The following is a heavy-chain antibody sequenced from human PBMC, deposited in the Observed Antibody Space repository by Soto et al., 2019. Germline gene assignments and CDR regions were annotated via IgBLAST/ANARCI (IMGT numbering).Heavy chain of an antibody. D-gene: IGHD1-26*01. V-gene: IGHV1-8*01. CDR3: ATRSGRCDFDN. Sequence: QVQLVQAGAEVKKPGASVTVSCKDSAFTYIRYDINWVRLAPGQGVEWMGWMNADSGNTCYAQRFQGRDTMTRDTSISTGYMELSSLTSDDTGVYYCATRSGRCDFDNWGQGPLVTVSS. CDR2: MNADSGNT. CDR1: AFTYIRYD. J-gene: IGHJ4*02.